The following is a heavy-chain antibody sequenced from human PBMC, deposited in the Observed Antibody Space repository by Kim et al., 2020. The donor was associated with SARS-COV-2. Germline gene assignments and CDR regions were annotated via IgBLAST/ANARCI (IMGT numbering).Heavy chain of an antibody. CDR3: ARSSTSGNRYFDY. J-gene: IGHJ4*02. D-gene: IGHD2-2*01. V-gene: IGHV4-59*01. Sequence: YNPSLKSRVTIEVDTSKNQCSLELSSVTAADTALYYCARSSTSGNRYFDYWGQGALVTVSS.